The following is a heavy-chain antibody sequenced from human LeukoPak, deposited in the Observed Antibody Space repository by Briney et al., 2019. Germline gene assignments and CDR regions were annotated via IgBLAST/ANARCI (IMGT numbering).Heavy chain of an antibody. V-gene: IGHV1-18*01. CDR3: ARGPITIFGVVTPSNWFDP. D-gene: IGHD3-3*01. Sequence: GASVKVSCKASGYTFTSYGISWVRQAPGQGLEWMGWISAYNGNTNYAQKLQGRVTMTTDTSTSTAYMELRSLRSDDTAVYYCARGPITIFGVVTPSNWFDPWGQGTLVTVSS. CDR1: GYTFTSYG. CDR2: ISAYNGNT. J-gene: IGHJ5*02.